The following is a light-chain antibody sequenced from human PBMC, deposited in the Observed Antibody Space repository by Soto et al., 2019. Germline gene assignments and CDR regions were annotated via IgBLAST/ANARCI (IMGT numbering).Light chain of an antibody. CDR3: QQYAHSPRT. CDR2: DAS. J-gene: IGKJ1*01. V-gene: IGKV3-20*01. Sequence: EIVLTQSPGTLSLSPGERVTLSCRASQSVSSNYFAWYQQKPGQAPRLLMYDASTRAAGVPDRFSGSGAGTDFTLTISGREPEDFAVYYCQQYAHSPRTFGQGTKVESK. CDR1: QSVSSNY.